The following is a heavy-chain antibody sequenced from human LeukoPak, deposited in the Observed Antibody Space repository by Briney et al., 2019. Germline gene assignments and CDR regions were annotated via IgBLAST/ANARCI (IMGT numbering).Heavy chain of an antibody. D-gene: IGHD3-10*01. V-gene: IGHV4-59*01. CDR1: GASISSYS. J-gene: IGHJ4*02. Sequence: SKTLSLTCTVSGASISSYSWSWIRQPPGKGLEWIGYILHSGTTNYNPSLKSRVSISLGTSKNQFSLKLNSVTAADTAVYYCARAGGIRGSALDLDYWGQGTLVTVSS. CDR2: ILHSGTT. CDR3: ARAGGIRGSALDLDY.